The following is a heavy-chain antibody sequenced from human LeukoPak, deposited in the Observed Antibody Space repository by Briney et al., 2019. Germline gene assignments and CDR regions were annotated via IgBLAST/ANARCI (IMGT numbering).Heavy chain of an antibody. CDR2: MNPNSGNT. J-gene: IGHJ3*02. V-gene: IGHV1-8*01. CDR3: TLNDYGDYADAFDI. D-gene: IGHD4-17*01. CDR1: GYTFTSYD. Sequence: ASVKVSCRASGYTFTSYDINWVRQATGQGLEWMGWMNPNSGNTGYAQKFQGRVTMTRNTSISTAYMGLSSLRSEDTAVYYCTLNDYGDYADAFDIWGQGTMVTVSS.